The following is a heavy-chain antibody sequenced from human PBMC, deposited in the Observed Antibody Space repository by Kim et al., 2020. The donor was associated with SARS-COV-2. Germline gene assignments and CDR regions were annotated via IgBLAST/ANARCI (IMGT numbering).Heavy chain of an antibody. Sequence: GGSLRLSCAASGFTFSSYSMNWVRQAPGKGLEWVSYISSSSSTIYYADSVKGRFTISRDNAKNSLYLQMNSLRDEDTAVYYCARDRYSGYGGSGRAVDYWGQGTLVTVSS. CDR1: GFTFSSYS. D-gene: IGHD5-12*01. CDR3: ARDRYSGYGGSGRAVDY. CDR2: ISSSSSTI. J-gene: IGHJ4*02. V-gene: IGHV3-48*02.